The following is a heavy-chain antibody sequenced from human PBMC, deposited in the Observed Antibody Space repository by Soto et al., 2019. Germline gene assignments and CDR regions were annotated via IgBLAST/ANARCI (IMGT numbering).Heavy chain of an antibody. CDR3: AREGGWYVDY. CDR2: IKADNTNT. V-gene: IGHV1-3*05. D-gene: IGHD6-19*01. CDR1: GFTFSGYT. Sequence: QVQLVQSGAEEKKPGASVKVSCKASGFTFSGYTIHWVRQAPGQRLEWMGWIKADNTNTKYSQKSQGRVTITRDTSASTVYMELSSLRSEDTAVYYCAREGGWYVDYWGQGTLVTVSS. J-gene: IGHJ4*02.